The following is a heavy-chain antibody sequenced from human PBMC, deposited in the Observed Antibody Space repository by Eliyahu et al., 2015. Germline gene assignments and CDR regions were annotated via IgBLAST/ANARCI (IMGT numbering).Heavy chain of an antibody. Sequence: QVQLQESGPGLVKPSETLSLTCAVSGYSISSGYYWGWIRQPPGKGLEWIGRIHPRGGTHHNPSLKSRVTISVDTSKNQFSLKLSSVTAADTAVYYCARIMVQGVQYYFDYWGQGTLVTVSS. CDR3: ARIMVQGVQYYFDY. CDR2: IHPRGGT. V-gene: IGHV4-38-2*01. D-gene: IGHD3-10*01. J-gene: IGHJ4*02. CDR1: GYSISSGYY.